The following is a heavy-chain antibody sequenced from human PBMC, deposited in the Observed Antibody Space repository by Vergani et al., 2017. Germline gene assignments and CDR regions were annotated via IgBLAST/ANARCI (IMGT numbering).Heavy chain of an antibody. J-gene: IGHJ6*02. CDR2: INPSGGST. Sequence: QVQLVQSGAEVKKPGASVKVSCKASGYTFTSYYMHWVRQAPGQGLEWMGIINPSGGSTSYAQKFQGRVTMTRDTSTSTVYMELSSLRSEDTAVYYCATLLHGDYGTYYYGMDVWGQGTTVTVSS. V-gene: IGHV1-46*01. D-gene: IGHD4-17*01. CDR1: GYTFTSYY. CDR3: ATLLHGDYGTYYYGMDV.